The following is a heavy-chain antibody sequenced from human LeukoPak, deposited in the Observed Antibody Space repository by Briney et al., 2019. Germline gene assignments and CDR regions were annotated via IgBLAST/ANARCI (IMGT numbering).Heavy chain of an antibody. CDR3: ARDGGYYYYYMDV. V-gene: IGHV3-38-3*01. CDR2: ISGGST. CDR1: GFTVSSNE. D-gene: IGHD5-24*01. J-gene: IGHJ6*03. Sequence: GGSLRLSCAASGFTVSSNEMSWVRQAPGKGLEWVSSISGGSTYYADSRKGRFTISRDNSKNTLYLQMNSLRAEDTAVYYCARDGGYYYYYMDVWGKGTTVTVSS.